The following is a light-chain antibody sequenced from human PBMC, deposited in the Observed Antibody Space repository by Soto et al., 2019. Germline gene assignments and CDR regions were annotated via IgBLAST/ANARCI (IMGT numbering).Light chain of an antibody. CDR1: QSVSSNY. Sequence: ESVLSHTPRTLCLSPGERATPSRGGSQSVSSNYLAWYQQKPGHAPRLLIYGASTRATVIPDRFSGSGSGTDFTLTISRLESEDSAVYYCQQHGSSPTWTFGQGTKVDIK. V-gene: IGKV3-20*01. J-gene: IGKJ1*01. CDR3: QQHGSSPTWT. CDR2: GAS.